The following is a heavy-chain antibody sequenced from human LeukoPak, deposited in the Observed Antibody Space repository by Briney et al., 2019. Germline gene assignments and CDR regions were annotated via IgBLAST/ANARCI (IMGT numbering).Heavy chain of an antibody. J-gene: IGHJ4*02. Sequence: PGGSLRLSCAASGFTFSSYSMNWVRQAPGKGLEWVSSISSSSSYIYYAESVKSRFTISRDNAKNSLYLQMNSLRAEDTAVYYCARDPWTTVTTHSLDYWGQGTLVTVSS. CDR2: ISSSSSYI. CDR3: ARDPWTTVTTHSLDY. D-gene: IGHD4-17*01. V-gene: IGHV3-21*01. CDR1: GFTFSSYS.